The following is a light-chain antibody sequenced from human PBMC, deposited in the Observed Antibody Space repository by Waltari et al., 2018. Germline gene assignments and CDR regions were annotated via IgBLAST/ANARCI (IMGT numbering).Light chain of an antibody. CDR1: SSDVGGYNF. CDR2: DVN. CDR3: SSYTSSTSVV. V-gene: IGLV2-14*03. J-gene: IGLJ2*01. Sequence: QSALTQPASVSGSPGQSITISCTGTSSDVGGYNFVSWYQHHPGTAPKLLIYDVNNRPAGVAERFSGSKSGSTASLTICGLQAEDEADYYCSSYTSSTSVVFGGGTQLTVL.